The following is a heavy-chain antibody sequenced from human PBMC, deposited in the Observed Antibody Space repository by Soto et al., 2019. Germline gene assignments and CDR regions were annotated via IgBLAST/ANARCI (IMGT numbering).Heavy chain of an antibody. CDR1: GFTFSSYV. J-gene: IGHJ6*02. CDR2: ISYDGNKK. D-gene: IGHD2-15*01. V-gene: IGHV3-30-3*01. Sequence: QVQLVESGGGVVQPGRSLRLSCAASGFTFSSYVMHWVRQAPGKGLEWVAVISYDGNKKYYADSVKGRFTISRDNSKNTLYLQMNSLRAEDTAVYYCARAGCDGGRCYTLVGLRYGMDVWGQGTTVTVSS. CDR3: ARAGCDGGRCYTLVGLRYGMDV.